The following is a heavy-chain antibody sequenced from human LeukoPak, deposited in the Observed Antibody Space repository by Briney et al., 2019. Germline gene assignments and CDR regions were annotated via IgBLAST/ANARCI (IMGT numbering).Heavy chain of an antibody. CDR2: IIPIFGTA. CDR1: GGTFSSYA. Sequence: SVKVSCKASGGTFSSYAISWVRQAPGQGLEWMGGIIPIFGTANYAQKFQGRVTITADESTSTAYMELSSLITDDTGVYYCTTALNFDILTGLYQPIAAFDVWGQGTLVTVSS. J-gene: IGHJ3*01. V-gene: IGHV1-69*13. D-gene: IGHD3-9*01. CDR3: TTALNFDILTGLYQPIAAFDV.